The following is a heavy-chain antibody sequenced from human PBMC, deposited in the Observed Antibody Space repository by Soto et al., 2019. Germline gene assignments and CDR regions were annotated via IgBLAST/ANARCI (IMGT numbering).Heavy chain of an antibody. CDR3: ARASGYFDTSGYYGTFYYYGMDV. CDR1: GFTLSTYD. V-gene: IGHV3-48*02. D-gene: IGHD3-22*01. CDR2: ISESSSTI. J-gene: IGHJ6*02. Sequence: GGSLRLSCAASGFTLSTYDMHWVRQAPGKGLEWVSYISESSSTIYYADSVKGRFTISRDNAKNSLFLQMSSLSDEDTAVYFCARASGYFDTSGYYGTFYYYGMDVWGQGTTVTVSS.